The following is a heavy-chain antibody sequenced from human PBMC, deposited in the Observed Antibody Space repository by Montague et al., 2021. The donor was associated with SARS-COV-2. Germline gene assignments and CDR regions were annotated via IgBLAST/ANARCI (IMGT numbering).Heavy chain of an antibody. CDR3: ARQSVNYYDSSGYPFDY. Sequence: SETLSLTCTVSGGSISSSSYYWGWIRQPPGKGLEWIGSIYYSRSTYYNPSLKSRVTISVDTSKNQFSLKLSSVTAADTAVYYCARQSVNYYDSSGYPFDYWGQGTLVTVSS. V-gene: IGHV4-39*01. CDR1: GGSISSSSYY. D-gene: IGHD3-22*01. CDR2: IYYSRST. J-gene: IGHJ4*02.